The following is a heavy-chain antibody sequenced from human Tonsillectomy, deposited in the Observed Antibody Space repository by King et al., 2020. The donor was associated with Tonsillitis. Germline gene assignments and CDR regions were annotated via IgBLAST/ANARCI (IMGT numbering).Heavy chain of an antibody. CDR1: GYSFITYW. CDR3: ARNPTMMDPFDS. J-gene: IGHJ4*02. D-gene: IGHD3-22*01. CDR2: IYPGDSDT. Sequence: QLVQSGAEVKKPGESLKISCKGSGYSFITYWIGWVRQMPGKGPEWMGIIYPGDSDTRYSPSFQGQVTISADESISTAYLQWSSLKASDTAVYYCARNPTMMDPFDSWGQGTLVTVSS. V-gene: IGHV5-51*01.